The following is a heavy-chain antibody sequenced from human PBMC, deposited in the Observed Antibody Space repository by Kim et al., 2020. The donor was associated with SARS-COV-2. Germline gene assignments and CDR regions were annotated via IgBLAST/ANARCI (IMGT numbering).Heavy chain of an antibody. V-gene: IGHV3-7*03. Sequence: YYVDSVKGRFTISRDNAKNSLYLQMNSLRAEDTAVYYCARLVGALSAFDNWGQGTMVTVSS. CDR3: ARLVGALSAFDN. D-gene: IGHD1-26*01. J-gene: IGHJ3*02.